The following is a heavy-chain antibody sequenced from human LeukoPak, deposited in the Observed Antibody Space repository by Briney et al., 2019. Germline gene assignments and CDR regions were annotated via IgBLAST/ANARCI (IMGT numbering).Heavy chain of an antibody. D-gene: IGHD3-9*01. V-gene: IGHV1-18*01. J-gene: IGHJ4*02. CDR1: GYTFTSYG. Sequence: ASVKVSRKASGYTFTSYGISWVRQAPGQGLEWMGWISAYNGNTNYAQKLQGRVTMTTDTSTSTAYMELRSLRSDDTAVYYCAREVPYYDILTGYGNYFDYWGQGTLVTVSS. CDR3: AREVPYYDILTGYGNYFDY. CDR2: ISAYNGNT.